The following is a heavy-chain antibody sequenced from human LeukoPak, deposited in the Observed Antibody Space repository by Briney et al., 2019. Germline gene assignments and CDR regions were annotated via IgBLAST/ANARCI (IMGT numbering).Heavy chain of an antibody. D-gene: IGHD6-13*01. CDR1: GFTFSSYS. CDR3: ARDASLGQQLVQGDDAFDI. V-gene: IGHV3-21*01. J-gene: IGHJ3*02. Sequence: GGSLRLSCAASGFTFSSYSMNWVRQAPGKGLEWVSSISSSSSYIYYADSVKGRFTISRDNAKNSLYLQMNSLRAEDTAVYYCARDASLGQQLVQGDDAFDIWGQGAMVTVSS. CDR2: ISSSSSYI.